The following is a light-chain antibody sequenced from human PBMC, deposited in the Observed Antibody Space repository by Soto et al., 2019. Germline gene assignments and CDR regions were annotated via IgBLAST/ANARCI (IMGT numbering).Light chain of an antibody. Sequence: DIHMTQSPSTLSASVGYRVTITCRASQSIDSWLAWYQQKPGKAPKLLIYKTSNLASGVPSRFSGSGSGTEFTLTISSLQPDDFATYYCQQYKSFSLTFGGGTRVEVK. J-gene: IGKJ4*01. CDR2: KTS. CDR1: QSIDSW. V-gene: IGKV1-5*03. CDR3: QQYKSFSLT.